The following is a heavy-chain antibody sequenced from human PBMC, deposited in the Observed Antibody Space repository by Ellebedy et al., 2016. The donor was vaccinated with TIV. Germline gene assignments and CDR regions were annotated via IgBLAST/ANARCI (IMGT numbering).Heavy chain of an antibody. CDR1: GFTFSSYG. CDR3: ARDRDSGWPYYFDY. V-gene: IGHV3-33*01. J-gene: IGHJ4*02. D-gene: IGHD6-19*01. Sequence: PGGSLRLSCAPSGFTFSSYGLHWVRPAPGKGLEWVAVIWYDGSNKYYADSVKGRFTISRDNSKNTLYLQMNSLRAEDKAVYYCARDRDSGWPYYFDYWGQGTLVTVSS. CDR2: IWYDGSNK.